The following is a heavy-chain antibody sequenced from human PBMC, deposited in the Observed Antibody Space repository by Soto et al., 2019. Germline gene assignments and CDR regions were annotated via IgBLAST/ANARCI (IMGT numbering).Heavy chain of an antibody. CDR3: AKGPSDDILTGYPPYKWFDP. CDR1: GFTFSSYW. D-gene: IGHD3-9*01. CDR2: INSDGIST. J-gene: IGHJ5*02. Sequence: PGGSLRLSCAACGFTFSSYWIHWVRQAPWKGLVWVSRINSDGISTSYADSVKGRLTISRDNAKNTLYLQMNSRRAEEPAVYYCAKGPSDDILTGYPPYKWFDPWGQGTLVAVSS. V-gene: IGHV3-74*01.